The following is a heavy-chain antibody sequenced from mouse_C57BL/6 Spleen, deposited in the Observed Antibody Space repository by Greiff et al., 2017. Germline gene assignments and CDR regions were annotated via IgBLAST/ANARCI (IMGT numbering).Heavy chain of an antibody. J-gene: IGHJ2*01. CDR2: IHPNSGST. D-gene: IGHD1-1*01. V-gene: IGHV1-64*01. CDR1: GYTFTSYW. CDR3: ARSGVLRYYFDY. Sequence: VQLQQPGAELVKPGASVKLSCKASGYTFTSYWMHWVKQRPGQGLEWIGMIHPNSGSTNYNEKFKSKATLTVDKSSSTAYMQLSSLTSEDSAVYYCARSGVLRYYFDYWGQGTTLTVSS.